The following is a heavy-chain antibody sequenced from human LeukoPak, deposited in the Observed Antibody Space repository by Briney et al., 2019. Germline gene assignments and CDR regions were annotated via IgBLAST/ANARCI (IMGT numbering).Heavy chain of an antibody. D-gene: IGHD3-10*01. CDR2: IYTSGST. CDR1: GGSISSGSYY. Sequence: SETLSLTCTVSGGSISSGSYYWSWIRQPAGKGLEWIGRIYTSGSTNYNPSLKSRVTISVDTSKNQFSLKLSSVTAADTAVYYCAREAITMVRGVMPLDAFDIWGQGTMVTVSS. V-gene: IGHV4-61*02. J-gene: IGHJ3*02. CDR3: AREAITMVRGVMPLDAFDI.